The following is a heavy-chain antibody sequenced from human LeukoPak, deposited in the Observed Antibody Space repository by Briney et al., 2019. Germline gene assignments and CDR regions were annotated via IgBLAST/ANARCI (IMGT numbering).Heavy chain of an antibody. CDR1: GYTFTSYY. V-gene: IGHV1-46*01. CDR2: INPSGGST. J-gene: IGHJ6*02. Sequence: ASVKASCKASGYTFTSYYMHWVRQAPGQGLEWMGIINPSGGSTSYAQKFQGRVTMTRDTSTSTVYMELSSLRSEDTAVYYCARDLDLTGLRGGDYYYYYGMDVWGQGTTVTVSS. CDR3: ARDLDLTGLRGGDYYYYYGMDV. D-gene: IGHD7-27*01.